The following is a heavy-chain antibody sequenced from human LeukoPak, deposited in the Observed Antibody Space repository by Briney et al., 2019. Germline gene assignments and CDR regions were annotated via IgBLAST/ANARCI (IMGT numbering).Heavy chain of an antibody. Sequence: SETLSLTCTVSGDSISSSSSYWGWIRQPPGEGLEWIGSIYYSGSTYYNTSLESRVTISVDTSKNQFSLKLSSVTAADTAVYYCARHYSLRRNALYCSSTSCYAPGLRGFDPWGQGTLVTVSS. J-gene: IGHJ5*02. D-gene: IGHD2-2*01. V-gene: IGHV4-39*01. CDR3: ARHYSLRRNALYCSSTSCYAPGLRGFDP. CDR1: GDSISSSSSY. CDR2: IYYSGST.